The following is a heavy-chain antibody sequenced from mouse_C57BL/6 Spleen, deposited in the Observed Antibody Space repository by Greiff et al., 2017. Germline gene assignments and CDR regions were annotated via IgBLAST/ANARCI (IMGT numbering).Heavy chain of an antibody. J-gene: IGHJ3*01. CDR2: INPNNGGT. V-gene: IGHV1-18*01. CDR3: ANHYGNLFAY. CDR1: GYTFTDYN. Sequence: EVKLQESGPELVKPGASVKIPCKASGYTFTDYNMDWVKQSHGKSLEWIGDINPNNGGTIYNQKFKGKATLTVDKSSSTAYMELRSLTSEDTAVYYCANHYGNLFAYWGQGTLVTVSA. D-gene: IGHD2-1*01.